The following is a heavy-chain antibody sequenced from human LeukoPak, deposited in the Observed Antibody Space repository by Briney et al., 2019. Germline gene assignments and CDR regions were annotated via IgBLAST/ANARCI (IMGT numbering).Heavy chain of an antibody. D-gene: IGHD6-19*01. J-gene: IGHJ3*02. CDR2: INSDGSST. Sequence: GGSLRLSCAASGFSFSSYWMHWVGQAPGKGLVWVSRINSDGSSTSYADSVKGRFTISRDNAKNTLYLQMNSLRAEDTAVYFCGRDSGRWLVGNAVDIWGQGTMVTVSS. V-gene: IGHV3-74*01. CDR1: GFSFSSYW. CDR3: GRDSGRWLVGNAVDI.